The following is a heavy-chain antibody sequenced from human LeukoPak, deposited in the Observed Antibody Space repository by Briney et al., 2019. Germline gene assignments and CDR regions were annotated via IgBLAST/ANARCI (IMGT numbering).Heavy chain of an antibody. J-gene: IGHJ5*02. V-gene: IGHV4-59*01. CDR1: GGSISSYY. CDR3: ARFTPQGYGWGGYNRFDP. Sequence: SGTLSLTCTVSGGSISSYYWNWIRQPPCQGLEWIGYIYYSGRTNYNPSLKSRVTISVDTSKNQFSLNLTSVTAADTAVYYCARFTPQGYGWGGYNRFDPWGQRTLVTVSS. CDR2: IYYSGRT. D-gene: IGHD3-16*01.